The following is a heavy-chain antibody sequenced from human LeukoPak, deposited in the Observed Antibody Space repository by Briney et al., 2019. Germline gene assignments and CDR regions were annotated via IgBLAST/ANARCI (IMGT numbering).Heavy chain of an antibody. V-gene: IGHV3-7*01. CDR2: IKQDGSEK. Sequence: GGSLRLSCAASGFTFSSYWRSWVRQAPGKGLEWVANIKQDGSEKYYVDSVKGRFTISRDNAKSSLYLQMNSLRAEDTAVYYCARTIFDGYWGQGTLVTVSS. CDR1: GFTFSSYW. D-gene: IGHD3-3*01. J-gene: IGHJ4*02. CDR3: ARTIFDGY.